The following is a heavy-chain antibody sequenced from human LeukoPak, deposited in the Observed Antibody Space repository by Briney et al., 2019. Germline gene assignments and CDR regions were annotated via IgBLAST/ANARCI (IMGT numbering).Heavy chain of an antibody. Sequence: PSETLSLTCTVSGGSISSSSYYWGWIRQPPGKGLEWIGSIYYSGSTYYNPSLKSRVTISVDTSKNQFSLKLSSVTAADTAVYYCARRQGYSSSSIDYWGQGTLVTVSS. J-gene: IGHJ4*02. CDR1: GGSISSSSYY. D-gene: IGHD6-6*01. V-gene: IGHV4-39*01. CDR2: IYYSGST. CDR3: ARRQGYSSSSIDY.